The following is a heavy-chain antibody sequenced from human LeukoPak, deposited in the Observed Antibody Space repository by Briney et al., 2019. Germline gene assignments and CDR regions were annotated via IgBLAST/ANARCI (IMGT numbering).Heavy chain of an antibody. CDR3: ARVVYSGYDFRGAMDV. Sequence: TSETLSLTCTVSGGSISITSYYWSWIRQPPGKGLEWIGYIYYTGSTNHNPSLKSRVTISVDTSKNQFSLKLSSVTAADTAVYYCARVVYSGYDFRGAMDVWGKGTTVTVSS. J-gene: IGHJ6*03. CDR1: GGSISITSYY. V-gene: IGHV4-61*01. CDR2: IYYTGST. D-gene: IGHD5-12*01.